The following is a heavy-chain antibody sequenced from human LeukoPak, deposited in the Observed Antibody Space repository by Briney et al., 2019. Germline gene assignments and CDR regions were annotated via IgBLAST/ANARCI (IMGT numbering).Heavy chain of an antibody. CDR2: IIPIFGTA. CDR1: GGTFSSYA. V-gene: IGHV1-69*05. J-gene: IGHJ4*02. D-gene: IGHD3-22*01. Sequence: GASVKVSCKASGGTFSSYAISWVRQAPGQGLEWMGGIIPIFGTANYAQKFQGRVTMTRDTSTSTVYMELSSLRSEDTAVYYCARDFLYDSSGSYFDYWGQGTLVTVSS. CDR3: ARDFLYDSSGSYFDY.